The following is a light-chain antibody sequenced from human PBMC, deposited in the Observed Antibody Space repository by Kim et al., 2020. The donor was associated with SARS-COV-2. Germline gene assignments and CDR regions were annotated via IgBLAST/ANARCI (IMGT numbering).Light chain of an antibody. CDR3: QSYNRDNVL. CDR1: SGSIDDNY. Sequence: KTVTISCTRSSGSIDDNYVQWYQQRPGGVPTTVIYEDDPRPSGVSDRFSGSIDNSSNSASLTISGLRTEDEADYYCQSYNRDNVLFGGGTQLTV. CDR2: EDD. V-gene: IGLV6-57*03. J-gene: IGLJ2*01.